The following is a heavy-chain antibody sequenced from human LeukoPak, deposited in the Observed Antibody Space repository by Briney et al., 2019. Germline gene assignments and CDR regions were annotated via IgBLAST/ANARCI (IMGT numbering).Heavy chain of an antibody. Sequence: ASVKVSCKASGYTFTGYYMHWVRQAPGQGLEWMGWINPNSGGTNYAQKFQGWVTMTRDTSISTAYMELSRLRSDDTAVYYCARDLGYCSSTSCSSDYWGQGTLVTVSS. V-gene: IGHV1-2*04. CDR2: INPNSGGT. CDR1: GYTFTGYY. CDR3: ARDLGYCSSTSCSSDY. D-gene: IGHD2-2*01. J-gene: IGHJ4*02.